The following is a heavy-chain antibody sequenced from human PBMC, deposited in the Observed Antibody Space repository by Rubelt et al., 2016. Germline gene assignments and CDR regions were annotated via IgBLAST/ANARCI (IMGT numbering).Heavy chain of an antibody. J-gene: IGHJ4*02. Sequence: QVQLQESGPGLVKPSETLSLTCTVSSGSIGSYYWSWIRQPPGRGLEWIGYIYYSGTTNYNPSLKRRVTISVDTAKNQFSLKLSSVTAADTAVYYCARVNGYNLDYWGQGTLVTVSS. D-gene: IGHD5-24*01. CDR2: IYYSGTT. V-gene: IGHV4-59*01. CDR1: SGSIGSYY. CDR3: ARVNGYNLDY.